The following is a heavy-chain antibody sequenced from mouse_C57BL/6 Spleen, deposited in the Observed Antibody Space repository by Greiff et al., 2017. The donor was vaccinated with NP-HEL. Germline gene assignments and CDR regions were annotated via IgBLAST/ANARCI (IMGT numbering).Heavy chain of an antibody. CDR1: GYTFTSYW. D-gene: IGHD4-1*01. V-gene: IGHV1-72*01. CDR3: ARNWSVDY. J-gene: IGHJ2*01. CDR2: IDPNSGGT. Sequence: QVQLQQPGAELVKPGASVKLSCKASGYTFTSYWMHWVQQRPGRGLEWIGRIDPNSGGTKYTEKFKSKATLTVDKPSRTAYMQLRSRTADDSAGYYCARNWSVDYWGQGTTLTVSS.